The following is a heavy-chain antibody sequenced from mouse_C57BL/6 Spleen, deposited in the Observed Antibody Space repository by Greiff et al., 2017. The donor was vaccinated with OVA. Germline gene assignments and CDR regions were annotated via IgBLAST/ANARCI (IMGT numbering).Heavy chain of an antibody. Sequence: EVKLQESGAELVRPGASVKLSCTASGFNIKDDYMHWVKQRPEQGLEWIGWIDPENGDTEYASKFQGKATITADTSSNTAYLQLSSLTSEDTAVYYCTTTPPMIDYAMDYWGQGTSVTVSS. J-gene: IGHJ4*01. V-gene: IGHV14-4*01. CDR2: IDPENGDT. CDR3: TTTPPMIDYAMDY. D-gene: IGHD2-4*01. CDR1: GFNIKDDY.